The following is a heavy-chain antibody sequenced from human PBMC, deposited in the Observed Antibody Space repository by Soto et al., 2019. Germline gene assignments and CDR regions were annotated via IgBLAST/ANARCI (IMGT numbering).Heavy chain of an antibody. Sequence: SETLSLTCAVSGYSISSGYYWGWIRQPPGKGLEWIGSIYHSGSTYYNPSLKSRVTISVDTSKNQFSLKLSSVTAADTAVYYCGAAAGTNWFDPWGQGTLVTVSS. CDR2: IYHSGST. D-gene: IGHD6-13*01. CDR1: GYSISSGYY. V-gene: IGHV4-38-2*01. J-gene: IGHJ5*02. CDR3: GAAAGTNWFDP.